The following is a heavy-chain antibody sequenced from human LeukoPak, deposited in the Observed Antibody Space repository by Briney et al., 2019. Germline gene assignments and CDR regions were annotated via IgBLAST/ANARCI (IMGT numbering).Heavy chain of an antibody. CDR3: VTDLDVVRFYYYGMDV. J-gene: IGHJ6*02. V-gene: IGHV3-15*01. CDR2: IKSKSDGGTT. Sequence: NPGGSLRLSCAASGFTLGNVWMNWVREALGKGLEWVGRIKSKSDGGTTDYAAPVKGRFTISREDSEDTLYLQMNSLKAEDTAVYYCVTDLDVVRFYYYGMDVWGQGTTVIVSS. D-gene: IGHD3-16*01. CDR1: GFTLGNVW.